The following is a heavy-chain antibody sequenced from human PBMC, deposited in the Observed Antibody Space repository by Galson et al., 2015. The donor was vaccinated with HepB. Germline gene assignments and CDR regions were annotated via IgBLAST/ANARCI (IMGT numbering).Heavy chain of an antibody. CDR1: GFTFSSYW. CDR3: ARGGGRFGELLFGY. D-gene: IGHD3-10*01. V-gene: IGHV3-7*03. Sequence: LRLSCAASGFTFSSYWMSWVRQAPGKGLEWVANIKQDGSEKYYVDSVKGRFTISRDNAKNSLYLQMNSLRAEDTAVYYCARGGGRFGELLFGYWGQGTLVTVSS. J-gene: IGHJ4*02. CDR2: IKQDGSEK.